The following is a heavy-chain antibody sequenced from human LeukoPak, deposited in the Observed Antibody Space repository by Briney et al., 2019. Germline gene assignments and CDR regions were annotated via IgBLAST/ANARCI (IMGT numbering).Heavy chain of an antibody. J-gene: IGHJ4*02. CDR1: GGSISSGGYY. Sequence: SETLSLTCTVSGGSISSGGYYWSWIRQHPGKGLEWIGYIYYSGSTYYNPSLKSRVTISVDTSKNEFSLKLSSVTAADTAVYYCARVSAAGTLVDYWGQGTLVTVYS. CDR2: IYYSGST. D-gene: IGHD6-13*01. V-gene: IGHV4-31*03. CDR3: ARVSAAGTLVDY.